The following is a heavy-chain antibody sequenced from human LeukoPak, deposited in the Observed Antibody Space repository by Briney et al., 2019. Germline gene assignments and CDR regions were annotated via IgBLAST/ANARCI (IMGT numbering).Heavy chain of an antibody. V-gene: IGHV4-30-4*01. Sequence: SQTLSLTCTVSGGSISSGDYYWSWIRQPPGKGLEWIGYIYYSGSTYYNPSLKSRVTISVDTSKNQFSLKLSSVTAADTAVYYCARDTGLLRARAFDIWGQGTMVTVSS. CDR2: IYYSGST. CDR3: ARDTGLLRARAFDI. D-gene: IGHD3-22*01. J-gene: IGHJ3*02. CDR1: GGSISSGDYY.